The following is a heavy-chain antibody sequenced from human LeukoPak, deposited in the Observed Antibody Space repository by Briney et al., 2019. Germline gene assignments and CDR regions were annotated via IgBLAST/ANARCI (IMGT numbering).Heavy chain of an antibody. J-gene: IGHJ5*02. V-gene: IGHV4-31*03. Sequence: PSQTLSLTCTVSGGSISSGGYYWSWIRQHPGKGLKWIGYIYYSGSTYYNPSLKSRVTISVDTSKNQFSLKLSSVTAADTAVYYCARRSAAIGYNWFDPWGQGTLVTVSS. CDR3: ARRSAAIGYNWFDP. D-gene: IGHD2-2*02. CDR1: GGSISSGGYY. CDR2: IYYSGST.